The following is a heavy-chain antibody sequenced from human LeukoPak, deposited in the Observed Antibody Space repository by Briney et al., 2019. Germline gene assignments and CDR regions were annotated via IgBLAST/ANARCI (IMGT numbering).Heavy chain of an antibody. J-gene: IGHJ4*02. CDR3: AGHHPRNTVDF. Sequence: SETLSLTCTVSGGSISSYYWSWIRQPPGKGLEWIAYISDIGSVNYNPSLKSRVTISLDTSKNQFSLKLSSVTAADTAVYYCAGHHPRNTVDFWGQGTLVTVSS. V-gene: IGHV4-59*08. CDR2: ISDIGSV. CDR1: GGSISSYY. D-gene: IGHD2/OR15-2a*01.